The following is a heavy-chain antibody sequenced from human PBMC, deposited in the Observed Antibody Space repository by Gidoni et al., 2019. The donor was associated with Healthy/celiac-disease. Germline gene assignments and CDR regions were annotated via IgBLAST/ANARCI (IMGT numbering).Heavy chain of an antibody. CDR2: IYYSGST. Sequence: QVQLQESGPGLVKPSQTLSLTCTVSGGSISSGGSYWSWIRQHPGKGLEWIGYIYYSGSTYYNPSLKSRVTISVDTSKNQFSLKLSSVTAADTAVYYCATSEPGYSSSWRYYYMDVWGKGTTVTVSS. CDR3: ATSEPGYSSSWRYYYMDV. J-gene: IGHJ6*03. CDR1: GGSISSGGSY. V-gene: IGHV4-31*03. D-gene: IGHD6-13*01.